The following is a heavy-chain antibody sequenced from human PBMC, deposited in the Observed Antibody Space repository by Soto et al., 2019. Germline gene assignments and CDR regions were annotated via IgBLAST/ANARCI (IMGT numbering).Heavy chain of an antibody. V-gene: IGHV1-18*01. D-gene: IGHD3-22*01. Sequence: ASVKVSCKASGYTFTSYGISWVRQAPGQGLEWMGWISAYNGNTNYAQKLQGRVTMTTDTSTSTAYMELRSLRSDDTAVYYCARDGYYDSSGYYYSLWYYYYGMDVWGQGTTVTVYS. CDR3: ARDGYYDSSGYYYSLWYYYYGMDV. J-gene: IGHJ6*02. CDR1: GYTFTSYG. CDR2: ISAYNGNT.